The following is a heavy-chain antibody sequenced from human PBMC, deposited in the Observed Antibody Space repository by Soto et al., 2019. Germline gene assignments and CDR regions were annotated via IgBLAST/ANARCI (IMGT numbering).Heavy chain of an antibody. CDR1: VGSITSGGYY. V-gene: IGHV4-31*03. CDR3: AREYSSASRWFDP. D-gene: IGHD6-6*01. J-gene: IGHJ5*02. Sequence: QVQLQESGPGLVKASQALSLTCTVSVGSITSGGYYWSWIRQDPGKGLEWIGYIHYSGSTHYNPSLKSRVIISVDASKNQFSLKLSSVTAADTAVYYCAREYSSASRWFDPWGQGTLVTVSS. CDR2: IHYSGST.